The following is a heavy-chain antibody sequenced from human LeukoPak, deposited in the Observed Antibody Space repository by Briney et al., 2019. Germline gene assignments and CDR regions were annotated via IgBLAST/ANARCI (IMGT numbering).Heavy chain of an antibody. J-gene: IGHJ6*03. CDR1: GYTFTSYD. Sequence: ASVKVSCKASGYTFTSYDINWVRQATGQGLEWMGWMNPNSGNTGYAQKFQGRVTMTRNTAISTAYMELSSLRSEDTAVYYCARTYSSSFYYYYYMDVWGKGTTVTVSS. CDR2: MNPNSGNT. V-gene: IGHV1-8*01. CDR3: ARTYSSSFYYYYYMDV. D-gene: IGHD6-6*01.